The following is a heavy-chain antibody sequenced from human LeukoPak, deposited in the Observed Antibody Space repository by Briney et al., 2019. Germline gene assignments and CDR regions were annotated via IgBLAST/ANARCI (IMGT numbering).Heavy chain of an antibody. CDR2: IYYIGST. CDR1: GGSISGYY. J-gene: IGHJ4*02. D-gene: IGHD1-20*01. CDR3: ARGDNWKIFDY. Sequence: ETLSLTCTVSGGSISGYYWSWIRQPPGKGLEWIGYIYYIGSTNYNPSLKSRVTISVDTSKNQFSLKLSSVTAADTAVYYCARGDNWKIFDYWGQGTLVTVSS. V-gene: IGHV4-59*12.